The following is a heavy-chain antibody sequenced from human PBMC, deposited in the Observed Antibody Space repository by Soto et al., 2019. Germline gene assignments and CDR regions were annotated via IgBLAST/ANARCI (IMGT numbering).Heavy chain of an antibody. V-gene: IGHV3-74*03. CDR1: GFTFGYYW. CDR2: MTGDGRTT. J-gene: IGHJ4*02. Sequence: AGGSLRRSCAASGFTFGYYWMHWVRQPPGKGPEWVSRMTGDGRTTQYADSVKGRFTASRDNAKSTLYLQMNSLRAEDTAVYYCATAEVDYWGPGTLVTVSS. CDR3: ATAEVDY.